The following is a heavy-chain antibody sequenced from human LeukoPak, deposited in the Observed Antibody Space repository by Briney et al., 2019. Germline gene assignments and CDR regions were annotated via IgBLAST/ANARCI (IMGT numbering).Heavy chain of an antibody. D-gene: IGHD1-26*01. CDR3: ARDLVGLTVGIPSLLDP. Sequence: GGSLRLSCAASGFTLRDYSLDWVRQAPGKGLEWVSSISSTGTYIHYADSVKGRFTISRDNAKNSLYLQMNSLGAEDTAVYYCARDLVGLTVGIPSLLDPWGQGTLVTVSS. J-gene: IGHJ5*02. V-gene: IGHV3-21*01. CDR1: GFTLRDYS. CDR2: ISSTGTYI.